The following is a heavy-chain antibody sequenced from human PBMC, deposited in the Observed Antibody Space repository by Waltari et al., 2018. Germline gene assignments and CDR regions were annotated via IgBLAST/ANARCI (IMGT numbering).Heavy chain of an antibody. Sequence: QLQLQESGPGLVKPSETLSLTCTVSGGSISSSSYYWGWIRQPPGKGLEWIGSIYYSGSTYYNPSLKSRVTISVDTSKNQFSLKLSSVTAADTAVYYCASLYYDILTGYYSIDYWGQGTLVTVSS. CDR1: GGSISSSSYY. CDR2: IYYSGST. V-gene: IGHV4-39*01. CDR3: ASLYYDILTGYYSIDY. D-gene: IGHD3-9*01. J-gene: IGHJ4*02.